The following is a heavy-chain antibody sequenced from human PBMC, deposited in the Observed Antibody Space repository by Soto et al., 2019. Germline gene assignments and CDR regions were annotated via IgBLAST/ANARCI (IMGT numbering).Heavy chain of an antibody. CDR2: INSDGSST. V-gene: IGHV3-74*01. CDR3: ARGVYMDWFDP. Sequence: LRLSCAASGFTFSSYWMHWVRQAPGKGLVWVSRINSDGSSTSYADSVKGRFTISRDNAKNTLYLQMNSLRAEDTAVYYCARGVYMDWFDPWGQGTLVTVSS. J-gene: IGHJ5*02. CDR1: GFTFSSYW. D-gene: IGHD2-2*02.